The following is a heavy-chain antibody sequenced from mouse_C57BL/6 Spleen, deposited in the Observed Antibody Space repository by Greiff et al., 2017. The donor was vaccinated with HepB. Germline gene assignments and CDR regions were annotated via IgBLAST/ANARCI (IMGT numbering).Heavy chain of an antibody. CDR2: IYPGSGST. Sequence: QVQLKESGAELVKPGASVKMSCKASGYTFTSYWITWVKQRPEQGLEWIGDIYPGSGSTNYNEKFKSKATLTVDTSSSTAYMQLSSLTSEDSAVYYCARSDGSSSPDYWGQGTTLTVSS. V-gene: IGHV1-55*01. D-gene: IGHD1-1*01. CDR1: GYTFTSYW. J-gene: IGHJ2*01. CDR3: ARSDGSSSPDY.